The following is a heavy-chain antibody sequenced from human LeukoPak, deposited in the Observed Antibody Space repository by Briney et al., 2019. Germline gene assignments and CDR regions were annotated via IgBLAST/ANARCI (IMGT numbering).Heavy chain of an antibody. CDR3: TIGYCSSTSCPYVNWFDP. J-gene: IGHJ5*02. V-gene: IGHV3-73*01. D-gene: IGHD2-2*03. CDR1: GFTFSGSA. Sequence: GGSLRLSCAASGFTFSGSAMHWVRQASGKGLEWVGRIRSKANSYATAYAASVKGRFTISRDDSKNTAYLQMNSLKTEDTAVYYCTIGYCSSTSCPYVNWFDPWGQGTLVTVSS. CDR2: IRSKANSYAT.